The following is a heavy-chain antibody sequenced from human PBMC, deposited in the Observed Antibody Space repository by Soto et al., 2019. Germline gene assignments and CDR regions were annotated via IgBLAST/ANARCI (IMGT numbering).Heavy chain of an antibody. CDR1: GGTFSSDA. V-gene: IGHV1-69*06. D-gene: IGHD3-22*01. Sequence: SVKVSCKASGGTFSSDAISWGRQAPGQGLEWMGGIIPIFGTANYAQKFQGRVTITADKSTSTAYMELSSLRSEDTAVYYCARDPDPRLYYYDSSGYSGDYWGQGTLVTVSS. CDR2: IIPIFGTA. CDR3: ARDPDPRLYYYDSSGYSGDY. J-gene: IGHJ4*02.